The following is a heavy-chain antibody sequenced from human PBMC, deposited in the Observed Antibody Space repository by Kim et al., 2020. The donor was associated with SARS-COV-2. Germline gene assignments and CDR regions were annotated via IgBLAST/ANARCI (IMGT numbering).Heavy chain of an antibody. CDR2: IYYSGST. D-gene: IGHD3-22*01. V-gene: IGHV4-39*01. CDR3: ARPPPDSSGWVAAFGI. J-gene: IGHJ3*02. Sequence: SETLSLTCTVSGGSISSSSYYWGSIRQPPGKGLEWIGSIYYSGSTYYNPSLKSRVTTSVDTSKNQFSLKLSSVTAADTAVYYCARPPPDSSGWVAAFGIWGQGTIDSVSS. CDR1: GGSISSSSYY.